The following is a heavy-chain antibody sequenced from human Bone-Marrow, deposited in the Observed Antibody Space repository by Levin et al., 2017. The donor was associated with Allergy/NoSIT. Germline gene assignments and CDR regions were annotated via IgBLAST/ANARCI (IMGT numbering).Heavy chain of an antibody. J-gene: IGHJ3*02. V-gene: IGHV3-53*01. D-gene: IGHD3-10*01. CDR3: AIYGSGNDYSAFDI. CDR1: GFTVSSNH. CDR2: IYSGGRG. Sequence: GGSLRLSCAASGFTVSSNHMSWVRQAPGKGLEWVSLIYSGGRGDYADSVRGRFTISRDNSKNTLYLQLNSLRAEDTAVYYCAIYGSGNDYSAFDIWGQGTMVTVSS.